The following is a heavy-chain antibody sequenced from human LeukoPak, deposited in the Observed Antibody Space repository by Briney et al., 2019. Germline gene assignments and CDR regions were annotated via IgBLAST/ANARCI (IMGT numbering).Heavy chain of an antibody. CDR1: GFTFSSYG. Sequence: QSGGSLRLSCAASGFTFSSYGMHWVRQAPGKGLEWVAFIRYDGSNKYYADSVKGRFTISRDNSKNTLYLQMNSLRAEDTAVYYCARDHGGETTDDVFDVWGQGTMVTVSS. CDR3: ARDHGGETTDDVFDV. V-gene: IGHV3-30*02. J-gene: IGHJ3*01. CDR2: IRYDGSNK. D-gene: IGHD2-21*01.